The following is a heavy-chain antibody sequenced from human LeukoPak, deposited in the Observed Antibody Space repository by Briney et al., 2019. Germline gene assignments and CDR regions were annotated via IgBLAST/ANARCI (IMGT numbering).Heavy chain of an antibody. CDR3: ARVRSSSWYDY. CDR1: GFTVSSNY. V-gene: IGHV3-53*01. CDR2: IYSGGGT. J-gene: IGHJ4*02. D-gene: IGHD6-13*01. Sequence: GGSLRLSCAASGFTVSSNYMSWVRRAPGKGLEWVSVIYSGGGTYYADSVKGRFTISRDNAKNTLYLQMNSLRVEDTAVYYCARVRSSSWYDYWGQGALVTVSS.